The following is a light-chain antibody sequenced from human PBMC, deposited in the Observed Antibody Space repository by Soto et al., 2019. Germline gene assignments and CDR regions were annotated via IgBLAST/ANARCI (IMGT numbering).Light chain of an antibody. CDR1: SSDVGGYNY. J-gene: IGLJ2*01. V-gene: IGLV2-14*01. CDR3: SSYTSSSTLVV. Sequence: QSVLTQPASVSGSPGQSITISCTGTSSDVGGYNYVSWYQQHPGKAPKLMIYDVSNRPSGVSNRFSGSKSGNTASLTISGLQAEDEADYYYSSYTSSSTLVVFGGGTQLIVL. CDR2: DVS.